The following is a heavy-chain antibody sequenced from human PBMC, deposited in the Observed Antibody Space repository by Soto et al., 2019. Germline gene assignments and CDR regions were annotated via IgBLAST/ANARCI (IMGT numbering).Heavy chain of an antibody. CDR1: GFTFSSRW. Sequence: GSLRLSCVGSGFTFSSRWMTWVRQAPGEGLEWVARIKEDGSQIDYVDSVKGRFTISRDNAENSLYLQMNNLRVEDTAVYYCATRPSDINYFAVFDYWGHGTPVTVSS. CDR3: ATRPSDINYFAVFDY. V-gene: IGHV3-7*03. D-gene: IGHD4-4*01. CDR2: IKEDGSQI. J-gene: IGHJ4*01.